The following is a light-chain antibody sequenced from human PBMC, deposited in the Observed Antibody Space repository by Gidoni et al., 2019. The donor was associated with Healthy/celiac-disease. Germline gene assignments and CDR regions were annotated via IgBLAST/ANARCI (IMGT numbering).Light chain of an antibody. CDR3: QQYGSSPVLT. V-gene: IGKV3-20*01. Sequence: EIVLTQSPGTLSLSPGERATLSCRASQSVSSSYLAWYQQKPGQAPRLLIYGASSRATGIPDRFSASGSGTDFTLTISRLEPEDFAVYYCQQYGSSPVLTFGGGTKVEIK. CDR2: GAS. CDR1: QSVSSSY. J-gene: IGKJ4*01.